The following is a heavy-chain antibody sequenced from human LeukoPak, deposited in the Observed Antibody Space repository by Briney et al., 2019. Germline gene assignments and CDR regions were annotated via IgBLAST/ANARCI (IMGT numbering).Heavy chain of an antibody. Sequence: RESLKISCKGSGYSFTSYWIAWVRQMPGKGLEWMGIIYTGDSDTRYTPSFQGQVTISDDNSISAAYLEWSSLRASDTAMYYCARSSGGSWGDLDYWGQGTLVTVSS. D-gene: IGHD2-15*01. CDR2: IYTGDSDT. CDR3: ARSSGGSWGDLDY. V-gene: IGHV5-51*01. J-gene: IGHJ4*02. CDR1: GYSFTSYW.